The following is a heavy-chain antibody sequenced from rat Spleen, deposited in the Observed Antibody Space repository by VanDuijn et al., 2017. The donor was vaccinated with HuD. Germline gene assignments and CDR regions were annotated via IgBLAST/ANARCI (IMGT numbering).Heavy chain of an antibody. V-gene: IGHV6-8*01. D-gene: IGHD1-2*01. CDR2: IKAKSNNYAT. CDR1: GFTFSNYG. Sequence: EVKLVESGGGLVQPGNSLTLSCVASGFTFSNYGMHWVRQSPEKQLEWVAQIKAKSNNYATYYAESVKGRFTISRDDSKSSVYLQMNSLKEEDTAIYYCRQLDYYVMDAWGQGASVTVSS. CDR3: RQLDYYVMDA. J-gene: IGHJ4*01.